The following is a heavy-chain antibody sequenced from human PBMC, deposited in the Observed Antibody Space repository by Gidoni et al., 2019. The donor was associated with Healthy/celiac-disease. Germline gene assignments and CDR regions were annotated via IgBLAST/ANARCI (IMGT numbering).Heavy chain of an antibody. J-gene: IGHJ4*02. V-gene: IGHV4-30-2*01. Sequence: QLQLQESGSGLVKPSQTLSLTCPVSGGSISSGGYSWSWIRQPPGKGLEWIGYIYHSGSTYYNPSLKSRVTISVDRSKNQFSLKLSSVTAADTAVYYCARAVIDSSGYYYFDYWGQGTLVTVSS. CDR1: GGSISSGGYS. CDR2: IYHSGST. D-gene: IGHD3-22*01. CDR3: ARAVIDSSGYYYFDY.